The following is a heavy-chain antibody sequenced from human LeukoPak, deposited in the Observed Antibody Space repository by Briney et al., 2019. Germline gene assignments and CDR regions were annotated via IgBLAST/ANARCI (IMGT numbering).Heavy chain of an antibody. D-gene: IGHD3-10*01. CDR2: ISGSGGST. V-gene: IGHV3-23*01. CDR1: GFTFSSYA. CDR3: AKEGSDYYGSGSYYFDY. Sequence: GGSLRLSCAASGFTFSSYAMSWVREAPGKGLEWVSSISGSGGSTYDADSVKGRFTISRDNSKNTLYLQMNSLRAEDTAVYSCAKEGSDYYGSGSYYFDYWGQGTLVTVFS. J-gene: IGHJ4*02.